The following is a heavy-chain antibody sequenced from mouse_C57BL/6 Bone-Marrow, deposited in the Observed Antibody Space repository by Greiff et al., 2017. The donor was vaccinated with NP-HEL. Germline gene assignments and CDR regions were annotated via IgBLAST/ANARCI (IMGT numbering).Heavy chain of an antibody. V-gene: IGHV10-1*01. CDR1: GFSFNTYA. CDR2: IRRKSNNSAS. D-gene: IGHD1-1*01. J-gene: IGHJ4*01. Sequence: LVESGGGLVQPKASVKLSCAASGFSFNTYAMNWVRQGPGKGLEWVGRIRRKSNNSASYYADSVKDTFTISRDDSESMLYLQMNNLDTEDTAMYYCTVRYALDYWGQGTSVTVSS. CDR3: TVRYALDY.